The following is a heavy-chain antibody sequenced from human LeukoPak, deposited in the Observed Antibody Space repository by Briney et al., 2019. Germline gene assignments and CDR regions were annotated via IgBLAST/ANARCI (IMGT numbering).Heavy chain of an antibody. CDR1: GGSISSSSYY. V-gene: IGHV4-39*07. Sequence: SETLSLTCTVSGGSISSSSYYWGWIRQPPGKGLEWIGSIYYSGSTYYNPSLKSRVTLSVDTSKNQFSLKLSSVTAADTAVYYCARGTRLLWFGESSDAFEIWGQGTMVTVSS. J-gene: IGHJ3*02. CDR2: IYYSGST. D-gene: IGHD3-10*01. CDR3: ARGTRLLWFGESSDAFEI.